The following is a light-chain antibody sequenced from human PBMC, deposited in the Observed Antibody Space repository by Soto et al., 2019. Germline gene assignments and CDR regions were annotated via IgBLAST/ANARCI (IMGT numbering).Light chain of an antibody. CDR2: EVN. CDR1: SSDVGGYKY. J-gene: IGLJ2*01. CDR3: SSYAGRNIVL. V-gene: IGLV2-8*01. Sequence: QSALTQPPSAYGSPGQSVTIACTGTSSDVGGYKYVSWYQQHPGKAPKLMIYEVNKRPSGVPDRFSGSKSGHTASLTVSGLQADDEADYFCSSYAGRNIVLFGGGTKVTVL.